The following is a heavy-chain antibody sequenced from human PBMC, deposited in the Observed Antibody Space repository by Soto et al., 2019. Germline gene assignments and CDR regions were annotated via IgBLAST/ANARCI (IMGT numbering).Heavy chain of an antibody. Sequence: QVQLVESGGGVVQPGRSLRLSCAASGFTFINYGMHWVRQAPGKGLEWVALTSYDGSKKYYADAVKGRFTIFRDNSKNTLYLEMNSLRTEDTAVYYCAKRRTIFGVVDRRTLDYWGQGTLVTVSS. CDR2: TSYDGSKK. V-gene: IGHV3-30*18. CDR1: GFTFINYG. CDR3: AKRRTIFGVVDRRTLDY. D-gene: IGHD3-3*01. J-gene: IGHJ4*02.